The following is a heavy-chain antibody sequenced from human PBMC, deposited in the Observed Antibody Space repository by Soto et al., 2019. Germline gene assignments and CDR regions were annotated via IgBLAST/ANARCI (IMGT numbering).Heavy chain of an antibody. CDR1: GYRFTSDW. D-gene: IGHD3-16*01. V-gene: IGHV5-51*01. J-gene: IGHJ3*01. Sequence: GEALKLSCKGSGYRFTSDWIGWVRQMPGTGLEWMGMIYPGDSDTRYSPSFQGHVTISADKSINTAYLQWSSLKASDTAMYYCASWGDASGHQDFEVWGLGTMDTVSS. CDR2: IYPGDSDT. CDR3: ASWGDASGHQDFEV.